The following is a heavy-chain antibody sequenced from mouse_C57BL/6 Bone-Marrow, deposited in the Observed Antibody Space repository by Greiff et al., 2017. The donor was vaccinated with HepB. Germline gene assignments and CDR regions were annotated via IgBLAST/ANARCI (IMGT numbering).Heavy chain of an antibody. CDR2: ISDGGSYT. CDR3: ASYDGYYPSFAY. Sequence: EVMLVESGGGLVKPGGSLKLSCAASGFTFSSYAMSWVRQTPEKRLEWVATISDGGSYTYYPDNVKGRFTISRDNAKNNLYLQMSHLKSEDTAMYYCASYDGYYPSFAYWGQGTLVTVS. CDR1: GFTFSSYA. D-gene: IGHD2-3*01. V-gene: IGHV5-4*03. J-gene: IGHJ3*01.